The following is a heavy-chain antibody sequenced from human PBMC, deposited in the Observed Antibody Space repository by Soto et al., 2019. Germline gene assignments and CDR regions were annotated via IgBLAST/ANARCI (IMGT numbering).Heavy chain of an antibody. V-gene: IGHV3-30*18. CDR3: AKETIQVGGPNYFDY. Sequence: VQLVESGGGVVQPGRSLRLLCEASGFTFSRYGMHWVRQAPGMGLEWVAVISWDGLAQYYGDSVKGRFTISRDNSQSTLYLQMNSLRTEDPAIYDCAKETIQVGGPNYFDYWGQGVLVTVSS. CDR1: GFTFSRYG. CDR2: ISWDGLAQ. D-gene: IGHD1-1*01. J-gene: IGHJ4*02.